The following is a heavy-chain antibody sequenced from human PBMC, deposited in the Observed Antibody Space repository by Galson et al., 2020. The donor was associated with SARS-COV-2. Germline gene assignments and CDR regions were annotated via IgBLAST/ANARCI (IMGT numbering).Heavy chain of an antibody. J-gene: IGHJ6*03. D-gene: IGHD2-2*01. V-gene: IGHV1-69*06. CDR3: ATTAIYCSSTSCYADNYYYYMDV. CDR1: GGTFSSYA. Sequence: ASVKVSCKASGGTFSSYAISWVRQAPGQGLEWMGRIIPIFGTANYAQKFQGRVTITADKSTSTAYMELSSLRSEDTAVYYCATTAIYCSSTSCYADNYYYYMDVWGKGTTVTISS. CDR2: IIPIFGTA.